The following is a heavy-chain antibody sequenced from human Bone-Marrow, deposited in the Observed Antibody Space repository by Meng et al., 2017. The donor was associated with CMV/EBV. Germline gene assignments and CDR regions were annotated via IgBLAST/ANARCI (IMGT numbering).Heavy chain of an antibody. V-gene: IGHV3-11*01. CDR2: VGSTGYTI. J-gene: IGHJ6*02. CDR1: GFTFSDYY. D-gene: IGHD3-9*01. CDR3: ARDRGVVWSADV. Sequence: GGSLRLSCAASGFTFSDYYMSWIRQAPGKELEWVSYVGSTGYTIYFADSVKGRFTISRDNAKNSLYLQMSSLRAEDTAVYYCARDRGVVWSADVWGQGTTVTVSS.